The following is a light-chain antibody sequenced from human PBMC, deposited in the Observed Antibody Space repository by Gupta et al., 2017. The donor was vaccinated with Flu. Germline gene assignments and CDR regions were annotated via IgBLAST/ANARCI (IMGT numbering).Light chain of an antibody. CDR2: EDN. V-gene: IGLV6-57*01. CDR3: HSHASITSDVV. CDR1: SGSIASTH. J-gene: IGLJ2*01. Sequence: NFMLTQPHSVSDSPGKTVTISCTRTSGSIASTHVQSYQRRPARSPPTAIYEDNRRHPGVPDRFSGSIASSSTSDSPTLSVLKTEDEADDDCHSHASITSDVVFGGGTKLTVL.